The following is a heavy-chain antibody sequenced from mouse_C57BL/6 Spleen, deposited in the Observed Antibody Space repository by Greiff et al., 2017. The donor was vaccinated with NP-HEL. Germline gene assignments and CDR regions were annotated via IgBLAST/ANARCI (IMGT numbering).Heavy chain of an antibody. CDR3: AIGATVVGDLAWFAY. CDR1: GYAFTNYL. Sequence: QVQLQQSGAELVRPGTSVKVSCKASGYAFTNYLIEWVKQRPGQGLEWIGVINPGSGGTNYNEKFTGKATLTADKASSTAYMQLSSLTSEDSAVDVCAIGATVVGDLAWFAYWGQGTLVTVSA. J-gene: IGHJ3*01. CDR2: INPGSGGT. D-gene: IGHD1-1*01. V-gene: IGHV1-54*01.